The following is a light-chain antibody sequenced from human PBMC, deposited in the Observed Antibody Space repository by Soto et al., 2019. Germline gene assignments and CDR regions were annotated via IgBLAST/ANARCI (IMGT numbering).Light chain of an antibody. Sequence: QSALTQPASVSGSPGQSITISCTGTSSDIGHYDYVSWYQQHPGKAPKVMIYDVSKRPSGVPDRFSGSKSGNTASLTISGLQAEDEADYYCCSYAGSYTYVFGTGTKVTVL. CDR1: SSDIGHYDY. CDR3: CSYAGSYTYV. CDR2: DVS. J-gene: IGLJ1*01. V-gene: IGLV2-11*01.